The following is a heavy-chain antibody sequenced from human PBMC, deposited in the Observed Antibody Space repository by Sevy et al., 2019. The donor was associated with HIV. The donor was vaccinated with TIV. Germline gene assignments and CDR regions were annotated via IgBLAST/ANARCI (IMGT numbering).Heavy chain of an antibody. CDR1: GFSFSTYS. D-gene: IGHD2-15*01. Sequence: GGSLRLSCGAAGFSFSTYSLNWVRQAPGKGLEWISYISGTSQTIYYADSVKGRFTISRDNAKNSLYLQMNSLGAEDTAIYYCARVPLYDDPWYCDHWGQGSRVTVSS. J-gene: IGHJ4*02. CDR2: ISGTSQTI. CDR3: ARVPLYDDPWYCDH. V-gene: IGHV3-48*01.